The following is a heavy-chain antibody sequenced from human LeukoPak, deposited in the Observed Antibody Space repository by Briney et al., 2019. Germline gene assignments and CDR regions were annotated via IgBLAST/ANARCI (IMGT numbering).Heavy chain of an antibody. D-gene: IGHD2-15*01. J-gene: IGHJ5*02. CDR2: IVVGSGNT. CDR3: AADGVVAHHNWFDP. Sequence: GTSVKVSCXASGFTFTSSAMQWVRQARGQRLEWIGGIVVGSGNTNYAQKFQERVTITRDMSTSTAYMELSSLRSEDTAVYYCAADGVVAHHNWFDPWGQGTLVTVSS. CDR1: GFTFTSSA. V-gene: IGHV1-58*02.